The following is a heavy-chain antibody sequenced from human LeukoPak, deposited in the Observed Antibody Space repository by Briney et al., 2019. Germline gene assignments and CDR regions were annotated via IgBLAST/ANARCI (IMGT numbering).Heavy chain of an antibody. CDR3: AKDSLLTVVSPVAAS. CDR1: GFTFSTYW. CDR2: IKQDGSEK. D-gene: IGHD4-23*01. J-gene: IGHJ5*02. Sequence: GGSLRLSCAASGFTFSTYWMSGLREAPGKGLECVANIKQDGSEKYYVDSVKGRFAISRDNAKNSLFLQMNTLRVEDTAVYYCAKDSLLTVVSPVAASWGQGTLVTVSS. V-gene: IGHV3-7*01.